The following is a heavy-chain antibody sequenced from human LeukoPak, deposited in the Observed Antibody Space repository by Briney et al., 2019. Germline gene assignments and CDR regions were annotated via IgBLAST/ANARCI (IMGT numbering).Heavy chain of an antibody. CDR1: GFTFRSYA. CDR2: ISYDGSNK. CDR3: AKLFESGTYNNFFHY. V-gene: IGHV3-30*04. Sequence: GGSLRLSCAASGFTFRSYAMHWVRQAPGKGLEWVTVISYDGSNKFYADSVKGRFTISRDNSKNTLYLQMNSLRPEDTAIYYCAKLFESGTYNNFFHYWGQGTLVTVFS. J-gene: IGHJ4*02. D-gene: IGHD3-10*01.